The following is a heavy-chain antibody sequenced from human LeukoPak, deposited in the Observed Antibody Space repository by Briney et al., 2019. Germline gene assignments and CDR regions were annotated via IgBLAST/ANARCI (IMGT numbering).Heavy chain of an antibody. Sequence: GGSLRLSCAASGFTFDSYWMSWVRQAPGKGLEWVANIKYDGSEKYYVDAVKGRFTISRDNAKNSLYLQMNSLRAEDTAVYYCARGYYGSGSYVLGPMRPPLFGWGQGTLVTVSS. J-gene: IGHJ4*02. D-gene: IGHD3-10*01. CDR1: GFTFDSYW. CDR3: ARGYYGSGSYVLGPMRPPLFG. V-gene: IGHV3-7*01. CDR2: IKYDGSEK.